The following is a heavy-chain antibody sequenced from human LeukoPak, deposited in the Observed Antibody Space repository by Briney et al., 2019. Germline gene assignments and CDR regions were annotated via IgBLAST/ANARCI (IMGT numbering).Heavy chain of an antibody. D-gene: IGHD4-17*01. CDR3: AREALAVTTYFDN. Sequence: GSLRLSCAASGFTFSYYAMSWVRQAPGKGLEWVANIKQDGSEKYYVDSVKGRFTISRDNAKNSLYLQMNSLRAEDTAVYYCAREALAVTTYFDNWGQGTLVTVSS. CDR1: GFTFSYYA. CDR2: IKQDGSEK. J-gene: IGHJ4*02. V-gene: IGHV3-7*01.